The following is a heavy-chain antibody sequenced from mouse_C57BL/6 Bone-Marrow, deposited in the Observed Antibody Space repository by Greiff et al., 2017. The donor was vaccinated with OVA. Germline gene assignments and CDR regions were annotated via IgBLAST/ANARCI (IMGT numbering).Heavy chain of an antibody. CDR2: ILPSIGRT. Sequence: QVQLKESGSELRSPGSSVKLSCKDFDSEVFPIAYMSWVRQKPGHGFEWIGGILPSIGRTIYGEKFEDKATLDADTLSNTAYLELNSLTSEDSAIYYCARLGLYYAMDYWGQGTSVTVSS. D-gene: IGHD4-1*01. J-gene: IGHJ4*01. CDR1: DSEVFPIAY. CDR3: ARLGLYYAMDY. V-gene: IGHV15-2*01.